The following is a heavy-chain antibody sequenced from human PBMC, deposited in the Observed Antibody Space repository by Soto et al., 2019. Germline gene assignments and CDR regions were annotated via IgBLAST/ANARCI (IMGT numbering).Heavy chain of an antibody. J-gene: IGHJ5*02. CDR2: IHDSGTS. D-gene: IGHD6-6*01. Sequence: QVQLQESGPGMVQPSETLSLTCTVSDGSISSYYWSWIRQPPGKGLEWIAWIHDSGTSNYNPSLKSRVTISVDTSKGQFSLKLSSVTAADTAVYYCARAGASSKRFDRWGQGTLVTVSS. CDR1: DGSISSYY. V-gene: IGHV4-59*01. CDR3: ARAGASSKRFDR.